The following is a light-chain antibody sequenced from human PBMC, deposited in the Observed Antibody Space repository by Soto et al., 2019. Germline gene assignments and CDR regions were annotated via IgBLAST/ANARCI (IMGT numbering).Light chain of an antibody. V-gene: IGKV3-20*01. CDR2: RAS. Sequence: EIVMTQSPATLSVSPGERATLSCRASQNVGGSVAWYQQKPGQAPRLLIYRASTRATGIPARFSGSGSGTDFTLTISRLEPEDFAVFYCQQYGSSPVTFGQGTRLEIK. CDR3: QQYGSSPVT. J-gene: IGKJ5*01. CDR1: QNVGGS.